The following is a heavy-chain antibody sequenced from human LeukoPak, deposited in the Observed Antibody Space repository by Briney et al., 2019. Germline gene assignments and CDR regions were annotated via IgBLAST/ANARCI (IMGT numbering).Heavy chain of an antibody. Sequence: SETLSLTCAVYGGSFSGYYWSWIRQPPGKGLEWIGKINHSGSTNYNPSLKSRVTISVDTSKNQFSLKLSSVTAADTAVYYCEKSGYSKDRGDYFDYWGQGTLVTVSS. V-gene: IGHV4-34*01. J-gene: IGHJ4*02. CDR2: INHSGST. CDR1: GGSFSGYY. D-gene: IGHD3-3*01. CDR3: EKSGYSKDRGDYFDY.